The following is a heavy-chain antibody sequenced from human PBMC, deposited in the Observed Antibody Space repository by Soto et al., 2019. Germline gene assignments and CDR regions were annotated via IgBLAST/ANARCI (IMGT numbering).Heavy chain of an antibody. V-gene: IGHV3-30-3*01. Sequence: QVQLVESEGGVVQPGRSLRLSCAASGFTFSSYAMHWVRQAPGKGLEWVAVISYDGSNKYYADSVKGRFTISRDNSKNTLYLQMNSLRAEDTAVYYCARDVRLHSGYDDYYYYGMDVWGQGTTVTVSS. CDR1: GFTFSSYA. J-gene: IGHJ6*02. CDR3: ARDVRLHSGYDDYYYYGMDV. CDR2: ISYDGSNK. D-gene: IGHD5-12*01.